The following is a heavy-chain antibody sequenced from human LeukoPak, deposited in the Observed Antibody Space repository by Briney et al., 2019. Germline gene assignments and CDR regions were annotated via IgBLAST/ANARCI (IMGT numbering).Heavy chain of an antibody. CDR1: GYTYTTDG. V-gene: IGHV1-18*01. J-gene: IGHJ5*02. CDR2: IDTYSGKT. D-gene: IGHD6-13*01. Sequence: ATVKVSCKASGYTYTTDGISWVRQAPGQGLEWMGWIDTYSGKTNYAQKFQGRVTMTSDTSTSTADMELRSLRSDDTAVYYCARDRGIAEADSFDPWGQGTLVTVSS. CDR3: ARDRGIAEADSFDP.